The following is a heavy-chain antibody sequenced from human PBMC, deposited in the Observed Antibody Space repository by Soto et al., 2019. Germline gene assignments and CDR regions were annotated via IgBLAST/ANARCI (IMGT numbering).Heavy chain of an antibody. V-gene: IGHV1-8*01. CDR3: ARGTQDVPYSWFDP. D-gene: IGHD1-26*01. Sequence: ASVKVSCKASGYTFTSYVINWVRQASGQGPEWMGWVNGNSGNTGYAQKFQGRVTMTRNTSTSTAYMELGSLRLEDTAVYYCARGTQDVPYSWFDPWGQGTQVTVYS. CDR2: VNGNSGNT. J-gene: IGHJ5*02. CDR1: GYTFTSYV.